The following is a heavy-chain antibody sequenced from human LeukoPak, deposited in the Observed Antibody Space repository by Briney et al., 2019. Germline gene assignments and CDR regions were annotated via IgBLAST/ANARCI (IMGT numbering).Heavy chain of an antibody. J-gene: IGHJ4*02. Sequence: SLRLSCEGSGFTLSAYAMHGVRQPPGKGLEWLSRLCYDGSNKYYADSVTGRFAISRDNSITTSFLYMASVAAADTGVYFCARGHRSSHYYLDYWGQGTLVTVSS. CDR2: LCYDGSNK. CDR1: GFTLSAYA. CDR3: ARGHRSSHYYLDY. V-gene: IGHV3-30*12.